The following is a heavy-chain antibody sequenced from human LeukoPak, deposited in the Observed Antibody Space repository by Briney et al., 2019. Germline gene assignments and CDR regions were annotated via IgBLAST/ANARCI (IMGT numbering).Heavy chain of an antibody. V-gene: IGHV3-13*01. CDR3: ARGPFGSGSPYYFDH. CDR2: SGTACDT. Sequence: PGGPLTLSCAASGFTFSTYDMHWLRQATGKGLEWVSASGTACDTCYPGSVKGRFTISRENVKNSLYLHINSLRAGDTAVYYCARGPFGSGSPYYFDHWGQGTLVTVSS. CDR1: GFTFSTYD. D-gene: IGHD3-10*01. J-gene: IGHJ4*02.